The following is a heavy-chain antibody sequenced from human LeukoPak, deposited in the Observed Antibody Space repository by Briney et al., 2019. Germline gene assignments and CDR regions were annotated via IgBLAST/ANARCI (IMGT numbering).Heavy chain of an antibody. V-gene: IGHV7-4-1*02. CDR1: GYTFNSYG. D-gene: IGHD3-22*01. CDR2: INTNTGNP. Sequence: GASVKVSCKTSGYTFNSYGISWVRQAPGQGLEWMGWINTNTGNPTYAQGFTGRFVFSLDTSVSTAYLQISSLKAEDTAVYYCARESFNYYDSSGYTPWGQGTLVTVSS. J-gene: IGHJ4*02. CDR3: ARESFNYYDSSGYTP.